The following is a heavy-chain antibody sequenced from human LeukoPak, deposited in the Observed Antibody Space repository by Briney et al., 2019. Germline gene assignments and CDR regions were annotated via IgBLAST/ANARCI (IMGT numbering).Heavy chain of an antibody. Sequence: PSETLSLTCTVSGDSISSGNSYWRWIRQPAGKGLEWIGRLYTSGSTSYNPSLKSRVTISVDMSKNQFSLRLNSVTAADTAMYYCVKSGGYGLIDYWGQGTLVTVSS. D-gene: IGHD1-26*01. CDR3: VKSGGYGLIDY. V-gene: IGHV4-61*02. CDR1: GDSISSGNSY. J-gene: IGHJ4*02. CDR2: LYTSGST.